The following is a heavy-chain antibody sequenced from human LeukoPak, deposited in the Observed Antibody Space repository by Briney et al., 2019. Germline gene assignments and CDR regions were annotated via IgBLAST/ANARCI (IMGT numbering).Heavy chain of an antibody. CDR2: IWYDGSNK. CDR1: GFTFSSYG. V-gene: IGHV3-33*01. CDR3: ARNQDYGVCNSVGAFDI. J-gene: IGHJ3*02. D-gene: IGHD4-17*01. Sequence: GGSLRLSCAASGFTFSSYGMHWVRQAPGKGLEWVAVIWYDGSNKYYADSVKGRFTISRDNSKNTLYLQMNSLRAEDTAVYYCARNQDYGVCNSVGAFDIWGQGTMVTVSS.